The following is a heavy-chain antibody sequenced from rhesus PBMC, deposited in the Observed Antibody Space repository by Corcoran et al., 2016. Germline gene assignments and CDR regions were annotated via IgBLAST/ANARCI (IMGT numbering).Heavy chain of an antibody. V-gene: IGHV4-93*01. J-gene: IGHJ4*01. CDR1: GGSISSSNW. Sequence: QVQLQESGPAVVKPSETLSLTCAVSGGSISSSNWWSWIRQSPGKGLEWIGGIYGSGGSTEYNPSLQSRVTFSKDTSKNQFSLKLSSVTAADTAVYYCARVGNSGSYYYGAVFDYWGQGVLVTVSS. D-gene: IGHD3-16*01. CDR2: IYGSGGST. CDR3: ARVGNSGSYYYGAVFDY.